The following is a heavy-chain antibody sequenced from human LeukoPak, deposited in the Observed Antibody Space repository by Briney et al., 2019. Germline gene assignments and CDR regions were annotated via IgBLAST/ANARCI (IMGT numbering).Heavy chain of an antibody. V-gene: IGHV4-59*08. J-gene: IGHJ4*02. CDR2: IYYSGST. D-gene: IGHD5-24*01. CDR3: ARHGGGYNLVHLFDY. Sequence: SETLSLTCTVSGGSISSYYWSWIRQPPGKGLEWIGYIYYSGSTNYNPSLKSRVTISVDTSKNQFSLKLSSVTAADTAVYYCARHGGGYNLVHLFDYWGQGTLVTVSS. CDR1: GGSISSYY.